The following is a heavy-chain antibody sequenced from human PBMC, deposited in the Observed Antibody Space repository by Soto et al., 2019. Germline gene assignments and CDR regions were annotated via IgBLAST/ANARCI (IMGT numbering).Heavy chain of an antibody. CDR1: GGSISSYY. D-gene: IGHD2-2*01. CDR3: ARHLGYCSSTSCYVYYYYYMDV. J-gene: IGHJ6*03. CDR2: IYYSGST. V-gene: IGHV4-39*01. Sequence: PSETLSLTCTVFGGSISSYYWGWIRQPPGKGLEWIGSIYYSGSTYYNPSLKSRVTISVDTSKNQFSLKLSSVTAADTAVYYCARHLGYCSSTSCYVYYYYYMDVWGKGTTVTVSS.